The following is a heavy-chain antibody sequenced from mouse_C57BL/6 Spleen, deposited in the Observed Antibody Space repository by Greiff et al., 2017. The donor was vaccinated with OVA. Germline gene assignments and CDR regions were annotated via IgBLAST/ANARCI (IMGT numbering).Heavy chain of an antibody. CDR3: ARVGYGYDGAGFAY. D-gene: IGHD2-2*01. J-gene: IGHJ3*01. Sequence: VQLQQSGPELVKPGASVKMSCKASGYTFTDYNMHWVKQSHGKSLEWIGYINPNNGGTSYNQKFQGKATLTVNKYSSTAYMELRSLTSEDSAGYYCARVGYGYDGAGFAYWGQGTLVTVSA. CDR2: INPNNGGT. V-gene: IGHV1-22*01. CDR1: GYTFTDYN.